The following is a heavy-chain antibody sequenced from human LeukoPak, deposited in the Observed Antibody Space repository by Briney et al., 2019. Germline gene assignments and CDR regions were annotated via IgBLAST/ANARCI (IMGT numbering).Heavy chain of an antibody. Sequence: SETLSLTCTVSGDSISSSYWSWIRQPPGKGLEWIGYIYYSGSTSYNPSLKSRVTISVDTSRNHFSLKLSSVTAADTAVYYCARTGSGYHFLYDYWGQGRLVTGSS. D-gene: IGHD3-22*01. V-gene: IGHV4-59*01. CDR1: GDSISSSY. CDR2: IYYSGST. J-gene: IGHJ4*02. CDR3: ARTGSGYHFLYDY.